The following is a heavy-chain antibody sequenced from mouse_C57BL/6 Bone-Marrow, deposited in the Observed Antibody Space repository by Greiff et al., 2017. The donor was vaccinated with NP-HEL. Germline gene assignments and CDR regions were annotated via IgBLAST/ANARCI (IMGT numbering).Heavy chain of an antibody. J-gene: IGHJ4*01. CDR3: ARDPLYYYGSSPYAMDY. CDR2: ISSGGSYT. CDR1: GFTFSSYG. V-gene: IGHV5-6*01. D-gene: IGHD1-1*01. Sequence: EVQLVESGGDLVKPGGSLKLSCAASGFTFSSYGMSWVRQTPDKRLEWVATISSGGSYTYYPDSVKGRFTISIDNAKNTLYLQMSSLKSEDTAMYYCARDPLYYYGSSPYAMDYWGQGTSVTVSS.